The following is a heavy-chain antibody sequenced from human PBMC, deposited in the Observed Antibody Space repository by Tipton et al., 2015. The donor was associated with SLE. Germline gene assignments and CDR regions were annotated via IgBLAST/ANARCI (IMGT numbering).Heavy chain of an antibody. CDR1: GGSISSLS. Sequence: TLSLTCTVSGGSISSLSWSWIRQPPGKRLEWIGYIFYTGSTNYNPSLKSRVAMSVDMSKNQFSLKLTSVTAADTAVYYCARQMSPGLSEGLDSWGPGTLVTVSS. V-gene: IGHV4-59*01. D-gene: IGHD5-24*01. CDR2: IFYTGST. J-gene: IGHJ5*01. CDR3: ARQMSPGLSEGLDS.